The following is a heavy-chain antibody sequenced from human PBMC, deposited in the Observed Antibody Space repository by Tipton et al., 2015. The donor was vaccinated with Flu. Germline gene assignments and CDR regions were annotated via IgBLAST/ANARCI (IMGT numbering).Heavy chain of an antibody. CDR1: GGPLSSFY. Sequence: TLSLTCTVSGGPLSSFYWTWIRQPAGKGLEWIGRIYSSGITKYNPSLKSRVTISVDTSKNQFSLKLSSVTAADTAAYYCARAPSGGSSIAARPNWFDPWGQGTLVTVSS. J-gene: IGHJ5*02. CDR2: IYSSGIT. CDR3: ARAPSGGSSIAARPNWFDP. V-gene: IGHV4-4*07. D-gene: IGHD6-6*01.